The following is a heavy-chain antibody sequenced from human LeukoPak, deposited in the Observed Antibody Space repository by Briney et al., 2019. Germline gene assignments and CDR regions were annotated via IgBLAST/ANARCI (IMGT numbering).Heavy chain of an antibody. J-gene: IGHJ1*01. CDR2: INHSGST. Sequence: SETLSLTCAVYGGSFSGYYWSWIRQPPGKGLEWIGEINHSGSTNYNPSLKSRVTISVDTSKNQFSLKLSSVTAADTAVYYCASLGGYGDTRYFQHWGQGTLVTVSS. CDR1: GGSFSGYY. CDR3: ASLGGYGDTRYFQH. V-gene: IGHV4-34*01. D-gene: IGHD4-17*01.